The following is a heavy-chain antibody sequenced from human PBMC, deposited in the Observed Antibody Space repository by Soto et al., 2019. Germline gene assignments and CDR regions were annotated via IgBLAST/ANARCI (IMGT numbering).Heavy chain of an antibody. CDR1: GFTFSSYA. CDR2: ISGSRGST. Sequence: GGSLRLSCAASGFTFSSYAMSWVRQAPGKGLEWVSGISGSRGSTYYADSVKGRFTISRDNSKNTLYLQMNSLRAEDTAVYYCAKGPCFVAAFDYWGQGTLVTGSS. V-gene: IGHV3-23*01. D-gene: IGHD6-25*01. J-gene: IGHJ4*02. CDR3: AKGPCFVAAFDY.